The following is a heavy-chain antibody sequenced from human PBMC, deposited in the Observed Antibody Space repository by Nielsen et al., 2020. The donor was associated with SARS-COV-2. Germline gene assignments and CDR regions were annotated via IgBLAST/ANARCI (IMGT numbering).Heavy chain of an antibody. V-gene: IGHV3-15*01. CDR2: IKSKTDGGTT. Sequence: GGSLRLSCAASGFTFSSYEMNWVRQAPGKGLEWVGRIKSKTDGGTTDYAAPVKGRFTISRDDSKNTLYLQMNSLKTEDTAVYYCTTDLYCSSTSCYRTFDYWGQGTLVTVSS. CDR3: TTDLYCSSTSCYRTFDY. CDR1: GFTFSSYE. D-gene: IGHD2-2*01. J-gene: IGHJ4*02.